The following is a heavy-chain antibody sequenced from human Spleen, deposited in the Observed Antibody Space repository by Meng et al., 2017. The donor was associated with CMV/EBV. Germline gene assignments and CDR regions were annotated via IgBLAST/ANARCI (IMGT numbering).Heavy chain of an antibody. CDR2: VYGGGGT. CDR1: GFTVSSHY. Sequence: GGPLRLSCAASGFTVSSHYMSWVRQSPDKGLEWVSVVYGGGGTQYTDSVKGRFTISRDNSKNTLYLQMNSLRAEDTAVYYCAKDVVGAATTYYFDYWGQGTLVTVSS. V-gene: IGHV3-53*05. D-gene: IGHD4-11*01. J-gene: IGHJ4*02. CDR3: AKDVVGAATTYYFDY.